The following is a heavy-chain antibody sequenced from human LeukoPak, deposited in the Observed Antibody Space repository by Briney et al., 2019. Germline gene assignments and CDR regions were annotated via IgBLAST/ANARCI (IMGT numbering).Heavy chain of an antibody. CDR1: GFSFSSYS. V-gene: IGHV3-21*01. D-gene: IGHD4-17*01. J-gene: IGHJ4*02. Sequence: GGSLRLSCAASGFSFSSYSMNWIRQDPGKGTEWVSSISSSTSYIYYADSVKGRFTISKDNAKNSLYLQMNSLRAEDTAVYYCARAGGSTVSHSDYWGQGTLVTVSS. CDR3: ARAGGSTVSHSDY. CDR2: ISSSTSYI.